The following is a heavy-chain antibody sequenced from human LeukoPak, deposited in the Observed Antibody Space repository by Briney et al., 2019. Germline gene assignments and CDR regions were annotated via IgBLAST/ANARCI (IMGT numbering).Heavy chain of an antibody. CDR3: ARAGRGILLWFGDRSDY. CDR1: GFTFSSYT. D-gene: IGHD3-10*01. J-gene: IGHJ4*02. V-gene: IGHV3-21*01. CDR2: ISSSSSYT. Sequence: GGSLRLSCAASGFTFSSYTMNWVRQAPGKGLEWVSSISSSSSYTYYADSVKGRFTISRDNAKKSLYLQMNSLRAEDTAVYYCARAGRGILLWFGDRSDYWGQGTLVTVSS.